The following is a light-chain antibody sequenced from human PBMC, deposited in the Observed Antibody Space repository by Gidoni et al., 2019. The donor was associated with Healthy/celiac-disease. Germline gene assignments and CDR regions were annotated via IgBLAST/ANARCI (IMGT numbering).Light chain of an antibody. J-gene: IGKJ1*01. CDR3: QQYNSYSPST. Sequence: DIQMNQSPSTRSASVGERVTITCRASQSISSWLAWHQQKPGKAPKRLIYDASSLESGVPSRFSGSGSGTEFTLTISSLQPDDFATYYCQQYNSYSPSTFGQGTKVEIK. V-gene: IGKV1-5*01. CDR1: QSISSW. CDR2: DAS.